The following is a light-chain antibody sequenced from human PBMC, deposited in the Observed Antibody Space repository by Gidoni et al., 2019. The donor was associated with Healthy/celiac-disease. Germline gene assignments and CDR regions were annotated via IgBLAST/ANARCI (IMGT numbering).Light chain of an antibody. J-gene: IGKJ1*01. V-gene: IGKV3-20*01. CDR3: QQYGSSPWT. CDR1: QSVSSSY. CDR2: GAS. Sequence: EIALTQSPGTLSLSPGERATLSCRASQSVSSSYLGWYQQKPGQAPRLLIYGASSRATGIPDRFSGSGSGTDFTLTISRLEPEDFAVYYCQQYGSSPWTFGQGTKVEIK.